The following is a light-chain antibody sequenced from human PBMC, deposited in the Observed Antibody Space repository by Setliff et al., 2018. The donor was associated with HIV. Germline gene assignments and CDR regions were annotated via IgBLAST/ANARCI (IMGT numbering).Light chain of an antibody. CDR2: DVS. CDR1: SSDVGGYNY. J-gene: IGLJ1*01. CDR3: TSYTSSFTYV. Sequence: QSALTQPASVSGSPGQSITISCTGTSSDVGGYNYVSRYQQHPGKAPKLMIFDVSRRPSGVSNRFSGSKSGNTASLTISGLQAEDEADYYCTSYTSSFTYVFGSGTKSPS. V-gene: IGLV2-14*01.